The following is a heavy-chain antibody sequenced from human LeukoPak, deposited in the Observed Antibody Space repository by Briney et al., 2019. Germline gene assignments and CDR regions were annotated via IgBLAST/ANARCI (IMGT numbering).Heavy chain of an antibody. CDR1: GYTFTSYA. CDR3: ARDERYDSSGYPFDY. V-gene: IGHV1-2*02. CDR2: TNPNSGGT. J-gene: IGHJ4*02. Sequence: ASVKVSCKASGYTFTSYAMNWVRQAPGQGLEWMGWTNPNSGGTNYAQKFQGRVTMTRDTSISTAYMELSRLRSDDTAVYYCARDERYDSSGYPFDYWGQGTLVTASS. D-gene: IGHD3-22*01.